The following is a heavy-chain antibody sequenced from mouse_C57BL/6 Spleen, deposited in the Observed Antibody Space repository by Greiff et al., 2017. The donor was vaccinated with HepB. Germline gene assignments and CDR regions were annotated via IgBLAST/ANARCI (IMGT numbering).Heavy chain of an antibody. J-gene: IGHJ2*01. Sequence: EVHLVESGPGLVKPSQSLSLTCSVTGYSITSGYYWNWIRQFPGNKLEWMGYISYDGSNNYNPSLKNRISITRDTSKNQFFLKLNSVTTEDTATYYCARISLYYFDYWGQGTTLTVSS. CDR3: ARISLYYFDY. CDR2: ISYDGSN. V-gene: IGHV3-6*01. CDR1: GYSITSGYY.